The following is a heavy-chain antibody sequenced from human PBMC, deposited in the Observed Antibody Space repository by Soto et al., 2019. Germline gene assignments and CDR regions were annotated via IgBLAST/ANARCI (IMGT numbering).Heavy chain of an antibody. J-gene: IGHJ6*03. CDR2: ISGSGGST. V-gene: IGHV3-23*01. Sequence: PGGSLRLSCAASGFTFSSYAMSWVRQAPGKGLDWVSAISGSGGSTYYADSVKGRFTISRDNSKNTLYLQMNSLRAEDTAVYYCAKGGYCSGGSCSHYYYYYMDVWGKGTTVTVS. CDR3: AKGGYCSGGSCSHYYYYYMDV. D-gene: IGHD2-15*01. CDR1: GFTFSSYA.